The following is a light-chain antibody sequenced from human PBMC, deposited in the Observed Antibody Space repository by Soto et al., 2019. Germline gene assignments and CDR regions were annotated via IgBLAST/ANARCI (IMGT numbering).Light chain of an antibody. V-gene: IGKV3-11*01. CDR2: DAF. CDR3: QQRSNWPWT. Sequence: TQSPSSVSASVGDRVTITCRASQGISSWLAWYQQKPGQAPRLLIYDAFNRATGIPGRFSGSGSGTDFTLTISSLEPEDFAVYYCQQRSNWPWTFGQGTKVEIK. CDR1: QGISSW. J-gene: IGKJ1*01.